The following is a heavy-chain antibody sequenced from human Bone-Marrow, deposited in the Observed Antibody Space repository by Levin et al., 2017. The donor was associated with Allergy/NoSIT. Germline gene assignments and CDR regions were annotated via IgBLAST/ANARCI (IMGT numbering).Heavy chain of an antibody. V-gene: IGHV1-8*01. D-gene: IGHD2/OR15-2a*01. J-gene: IGHJ5*02. CDR3: ARGDCYSGSCYGPDWFDP. CDR1: GYTFTSYN. Sequence: PGASVKVSCKTSGYTFTSYNVYWVRQAPGQGLEWMGYINPNSGSTGYAQKFQGRVTMTRNSSINTAYMELSGLRLEDTAIYYCARGDCYSGSCYGPDWFDPWGQGTQVTVSS. CDR2: INPNSGST.